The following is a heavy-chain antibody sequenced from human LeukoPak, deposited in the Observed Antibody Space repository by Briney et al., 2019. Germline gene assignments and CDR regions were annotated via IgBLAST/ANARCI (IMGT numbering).Heavy chain of an antibody. D-gene: IGHD3-16*01. Sequence: SETLSLTCAVSGASITSSWWSWIRQPPGKGLEWIGEIIHSGSTNYNPSLKSRVTISVDTSKNQFSLKLSSVTAADTAVYYCASPRTSRGYYFDYWGQGTLVTVSS. CDR2: IIHSGST. CDR3: ASPRTSRGYYFDY. J-gene: IGHJ4*02. V-gene: IGHV4-34*12. CDR1: GASITSSW.